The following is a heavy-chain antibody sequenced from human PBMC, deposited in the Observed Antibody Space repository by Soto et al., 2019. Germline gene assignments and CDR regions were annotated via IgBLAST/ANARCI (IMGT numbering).Heavy chain of an antibody. CDR2: ISGSFANS. Sequence: QVKLIQSGAEVRKPGASVKVSCRASGYNFRSYGISWLRQSPGQGLEWMGWISGSFANSTYARKVQGRVTMTTDTSTSTAYVELRSLRSDDTAVYYCVRGVVGPRRYTYAYPNWGQGTLVTISS. V-gene: IGHV1-18*01. CDR3: VRGVVGPRRYTYAYPN. CDR1: GYNFRSYG. J-gene: IGHJ4*02. D-gene: IGHD2-21*01.